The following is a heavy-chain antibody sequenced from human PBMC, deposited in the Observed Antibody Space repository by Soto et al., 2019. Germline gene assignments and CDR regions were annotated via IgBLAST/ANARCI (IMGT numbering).Heavy chain of an antibody. D-gene: IGHD6-13*01. Sequence: NPSETLSLTCTVSGGSISSGGYYWSWIRQHPGKGLEWIGYIYYSGSTYYNPSLKSRVTISVDTSKNQFSLKLSSVTAADTAVYYCAREAAAGKANNWFDPWGQGTLVTVSS. J-gene: IGHJ5*02. CDR3: AREAAAGKANNWFDP. CDR2: IYYSGST. V-gene: IGHV4-31*03. CDR1: GGSISSGGYY.